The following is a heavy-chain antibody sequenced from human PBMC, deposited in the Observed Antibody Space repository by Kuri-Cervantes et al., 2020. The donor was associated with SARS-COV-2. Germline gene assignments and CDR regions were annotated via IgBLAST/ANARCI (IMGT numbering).Heavy chain of an antibody. CDR3: ARSTLFRRLVVISQGVAFDI. Sequence: ASVKVSCKASGYTFTGYYMHWVRQAPGQGLEWMGWINPNSGGTNYAQKFQGWVTMTRDTSISTVYMELSRLRSDDTAVYYCARSTLFRRLVVISQGVAFDIWGQGTMVTVSS. D-gene: IGHD3-22*01. V-gene: IGHV1-2*04. CDR1: GYTFTGYY. J-gene: IGHJ3*02. CDR2: INPNSGGT.